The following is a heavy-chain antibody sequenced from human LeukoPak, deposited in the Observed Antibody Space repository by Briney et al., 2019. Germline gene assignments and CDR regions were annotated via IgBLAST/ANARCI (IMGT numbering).Heavy chain of an antibody. Sequence: ASVKVSCKASGYTFTSYGISWVRQAPGQGLEWMGWISAYNGNTNYAQKLQGRVTMTTDTSTCTAYMELRSLRSDDTAVYYCARVSTNGDYTTFDYWGQGTLVTVSS. J-gene: IGHJ4*02. CDR1: GYTFTSYG. CDR3: ARVSTNGDYTTFDY. V-gene: IGHV1-18*01. CDR2: ISAYNGNT. D-gene: IGHD4-17*01.